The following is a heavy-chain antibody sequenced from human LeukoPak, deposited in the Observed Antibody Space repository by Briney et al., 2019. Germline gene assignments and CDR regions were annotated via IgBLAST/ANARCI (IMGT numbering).Heavy chain of an antibody. D-gene: IGHD6-13*01. CDR2: FDPEDGET. V-gene: IGHV1-24*01. Sequence: ASVKVSCKVSGYTLTELSMHWVRQAPGKGLEWMGGFDPEDGETIYAQKFQGRVTMTEDTSTDTAYMGLSSLRSEDTAVYYCATSTRTKYSSSWYLWGQGTLVTVSS. J-gene: IGHJ4*02. CDR1: GYTLTELS. CDR3: ATSTRTKYSSSWYL.